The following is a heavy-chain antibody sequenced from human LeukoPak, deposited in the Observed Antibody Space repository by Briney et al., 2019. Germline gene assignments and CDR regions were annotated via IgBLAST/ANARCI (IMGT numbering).Heavy chain of an antibody. V-gene: IGHV4-59*01. J-gene: IGHJ6*03. CDR1: GGSISSYY. Sequence: SETLSLTCTVSGGSISSYYWSWIRQPPGKGLEWIGYIYYSGSTNYNPSLKSRVTISVDTSKNQFSLKLSSVTAADTAVYYCARAYSSSAGYMDVWGKGTTVTVSS. CDR2: IYYSGST. D-gene: IGHD6-6*01. CDR3: ARAYSSSAGYMDV.